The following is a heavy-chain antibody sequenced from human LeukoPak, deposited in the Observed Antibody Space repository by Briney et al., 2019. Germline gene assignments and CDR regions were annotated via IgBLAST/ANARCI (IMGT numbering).Heavy chain of an antibody. Sequence: GASVKVSCKASGYTFTSYGISWVRQDPGQGLEWMGWISAYNGNTNYAQKLQGRVTMTTDTSTSTAYMELRSLRSDDTAVYYCARVLPNYDILTGWVYYFDYWGQGTLVTVSS. CDR3: ARVLPNYDILTGWVYYFDY. D-gene: IGHD3-9*01. J-gene: IGHJ4*02. CDR2: ISAYNGNT. CDR1: GYTFTSYG. V-gene: IGHV1-18*01.